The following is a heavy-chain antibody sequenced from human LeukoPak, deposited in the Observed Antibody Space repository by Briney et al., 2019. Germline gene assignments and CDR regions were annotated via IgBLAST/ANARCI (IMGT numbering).Heavy chain of an antibody. CDR2: IIPIFGTA. CDR3: AREGTKEDNWFDP. J-gene: IGHJ5*02. Sequence: ASVKVSCKASGYTFTGYYMHWVRQAPGQGLEWMGGIIPIFGTANYAQKFQGRVTITADESTSTAYMELSSLRSEDTAVYYCAREGTKEDNWFDPWGQGTLVTVSS. CDR1: GYTFTGYY. D-gene: IGHD1-1*01. V-gene: IGHV1-69*13.